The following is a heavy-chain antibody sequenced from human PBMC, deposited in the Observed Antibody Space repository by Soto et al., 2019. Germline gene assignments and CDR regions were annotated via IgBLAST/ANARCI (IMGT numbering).Heavy chain of an antibody. D-gene: IGHD3-3*01. V-gene: IGHV5-51*01. J-gene: IGHJ6*02. CDR3: ARLGPKNDYDFWSGYDSSPNYYYYGMDV. CDR1: GYSFTSYW. CDR2: IYPGDSDT. Sequence: GESLKISCKGSGYSFTSYWIGWVRQMPGKGLEWMGIIYPGDSDTRYSPSFQGQVTISADKSISTAYLQWSSLKASDTAMYYCARLGPKNDYDFWSGYDSSPNYYYYGMDVWGQGTTVTVSS.